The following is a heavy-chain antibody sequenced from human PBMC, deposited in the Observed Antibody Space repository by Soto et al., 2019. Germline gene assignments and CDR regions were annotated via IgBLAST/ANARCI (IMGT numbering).Heavy chain of an antibody. J-gene: IGHJ5*02. CDR3: AKEGRVGYSTRIFRRDNWFDP. V-gene: IGHV3-33*06. D-gene: IGHD6-13*01. CDR1: GFTFSSYA. Sequence: QVQLVESGGGVVQPGRSLRLSCAASGFTFSSYAMHWVRQAPGKGLEWVAAILYDGSNQYYADAVKGRFTIFRDNSKNTLYLQMNSLRVEDTAVYYCAKEGRVGYSTRIFRRDNWFDPWGQGTPVTVSS. CDR2: ILYDGSNQ.